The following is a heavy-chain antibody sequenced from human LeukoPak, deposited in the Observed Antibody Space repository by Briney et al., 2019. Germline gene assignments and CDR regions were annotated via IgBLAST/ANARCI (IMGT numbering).Heavy chain of an antibody. CDR1: GGTFSSYA. V-gene: IGHV1-69*13. J-gene: IGHJ4*02. CDR2: IIPIFGTA. CDR3: ARCGNYGDYWGYYDY. Sequence: SVKVSCKASGGTFSSYAISWVRQAPGQGLEWMGGIIPIFGTANYAQKFQGRVTITADESTSTAYMELSSLRSEDTAVYYCARCGNYGDYWGYYDYWGQGTLVTVSS. D-gene: IGHD4-17*01.